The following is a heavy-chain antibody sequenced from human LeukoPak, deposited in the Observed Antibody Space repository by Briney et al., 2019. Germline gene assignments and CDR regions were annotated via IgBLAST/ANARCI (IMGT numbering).Heavy chain of an antibody. Sequence: GGSLRLSCAASGFTFDDYGMSWVRQAPGKGLEWVSGINWNGGSTGYADSVKGRFTISRDNAKNSLYLQMNSLRAEDTAVYYCAREGAYSHGSLVDYWGQGTLLTVSS. CDR3: AREGAYSHGSLVDY. D-gene: IGHD5-18*01. CDR1: GFTFDDYG. CDR2: INWNGGST. J-gene: IGHJ4*02. V-gene: IGHV3-20*04.